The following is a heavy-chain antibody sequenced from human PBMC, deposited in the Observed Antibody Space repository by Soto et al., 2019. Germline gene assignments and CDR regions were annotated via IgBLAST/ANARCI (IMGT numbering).Heavy chain of an antibody. CDR1: GFTFSSYG. CDR3: AKEHGYTCGWENFCDY. CDR2: ISNDVSNK. Sequence: QVQLVESGGGVVQPGGSLRLSCAASGFTFSSYGIHWVRQAPGKGLEWVSLISNDVSNKYYADSVKGRFTISRDNSKNMLYLQLNSRRADDTAVYSCAKEHGYTCGWENFCDYWGEGTLVAVSS. J-gene: IGHJ4*02. D-gene: IGHD5-18*01. V-gene: IGHV3-30*18.